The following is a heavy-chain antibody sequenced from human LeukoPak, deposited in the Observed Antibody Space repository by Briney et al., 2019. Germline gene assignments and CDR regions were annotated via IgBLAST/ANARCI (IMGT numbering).Heavy chain of an antibody. CDR1: GDSVSSNSAA. J-gene: IGHJ4*02. D-gene: IGHD2-15*01. Sequence: SRTLSLTCAISGDSVSSNSAAWDWIRLSPSRGLEWGGGTYYRSKWYFDYALSVNVRITITPDTSKNPFSLQSNSVSPDDTAVYYCARGVAASGLGYWGQGTLVTVSS. CDR3: ARGVAASGLGY. V-gene: IGHV6-1*01. CDR2: TYYRSKWYF.